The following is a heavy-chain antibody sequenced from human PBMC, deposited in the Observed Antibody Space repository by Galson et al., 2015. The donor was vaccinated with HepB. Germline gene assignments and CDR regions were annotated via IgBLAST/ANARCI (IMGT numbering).Heavy chain of an antibody. CDR1: GYSFTSYY. J-gene: IGHJ6*02. CDR3: AREPVVAAATTSRYYYGMDV. CDR2: INPSGGTT. D-gene: IGHD2-15*01. V-gene: IGHV1-46*04. Sequence: SVKVSCKASGYSFTSYYIHWLQQAPGQGLEWMGLINPSGGTTTYSQRLQGRLTMTRDTSARTVSMDLSSLRSEDSAVYYCAREPVVAAATTSRYYYGMDVWGQGTKVTVSS.